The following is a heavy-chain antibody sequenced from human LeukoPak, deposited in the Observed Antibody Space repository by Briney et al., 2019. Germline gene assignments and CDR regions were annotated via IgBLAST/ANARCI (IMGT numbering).Heavy chain of an antibody. V-gene: IGHV4-34*01. CDR2: INHSGST. Sequence: SETLSLTCAVYGGSFSGYYWSWIRRPPGKGLEWIGEINHSGSTNYNPSLKSRVTISVDTSKNQFSLKLSSVTAADTAVYYCARGRGIQLSRWGQGTLVTVSS. J-gene: IGHJ4*02. CDR3: ARGRGIQLSR. CDR1: GGSFSGYY. D-gene: IGHD5-18*01.